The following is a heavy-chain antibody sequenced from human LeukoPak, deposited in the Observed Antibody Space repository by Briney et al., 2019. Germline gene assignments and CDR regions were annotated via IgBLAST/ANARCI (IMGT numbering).Heavy chain of an antibody. D-gene: IGHD2-2*01. CDR3: ARDILVVPAAHDAFDI. CDR1: GYTFTTYG. Sequence: ASVKVSCKATGYTFTTYGISWVRQAPGQGLEWMGWISAYNGNTNYAQKLQGRVTMTTDTSTSTAYMELRSLRSDDTAVYYCARDILVVPAAHDAFDIWDQGTLVTVSS. V-gene: IGHV1-18*01. J-gene: IGHJ3*02. CDR2: ISAYNGNT.